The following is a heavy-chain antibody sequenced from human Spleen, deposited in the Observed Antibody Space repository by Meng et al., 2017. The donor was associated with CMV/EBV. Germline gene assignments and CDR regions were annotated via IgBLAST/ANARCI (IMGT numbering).Heavy chain of an antibody. CDR3: ARGPPQYSGDFFYFDF. V-gene: IGHV3-7*01. J-gene: IGHJ4*02. CDR1: GFTFNGYW. D-gene: IGHD6-25*01. CDR2: INQDESEK. Sequence: GESLKISCAASGFTFNGYWMSWARHAPGKGLEWVANINQDESEKHYVASVTGRFTISRDSTKNSLYLQMSSLRAEDTAVYYCARGPPQYSGDFFYFDFWGQGTLVTVSS.